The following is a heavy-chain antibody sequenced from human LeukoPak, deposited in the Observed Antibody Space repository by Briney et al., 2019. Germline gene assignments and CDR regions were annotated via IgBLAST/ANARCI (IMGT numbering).Heavy chain of an antibody. V-gene: IGHV3-21*01. CDR1: GFTFSSYS. D-gene: IGHD3-3*01. Sequence: GGSLRLSCAASGFTFSSYSMNWVRQAPGKGLEWVSSISSSSSYIYYADSVKGRFTISRDNAKNSLYLQRNSLRAEDTAVYYCAREWSGYYMRFDYWGQGTLVTVSS. CDR3: AREWSGYYMRFDY. CDR2: ISSSSSYI. J-gene: IGHJ4*02.